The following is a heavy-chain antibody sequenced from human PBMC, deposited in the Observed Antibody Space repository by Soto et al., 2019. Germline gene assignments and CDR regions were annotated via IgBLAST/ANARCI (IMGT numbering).Heavy chain of an antibody. D-gene: IGHD3-22*01. CDR1: GYSFTSYW. Sequence: GESLKISCKGSGYSFTSYWIGWVRQMPGKGLEWMGIIYPGDSDTRYSPSFQGQVTISADKSISTAYLQWSSLKASDTAMYYCARRGDSSGYYLSGSKYYFDYWGQGTLVIVSA. CDR3: ARRGDSSGYYLSGSKYYFDY. V-gene: IGHV5-51*01. CDR2: IYPGDSDT. J-gene: IGHJ4*02.